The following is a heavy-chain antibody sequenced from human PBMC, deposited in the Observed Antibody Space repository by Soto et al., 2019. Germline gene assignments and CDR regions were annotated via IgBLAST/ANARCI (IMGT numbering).Heavy chain of an antibody. J-gene: IGHJ4*02. Sequence: SETLSLTCAVYGGSFSGYSWNWIRQPPGKGLEWIGEINHSGSTNYNPSLKSRVTISLDTSKNQFSLRLTSLTAADTAVYFCARAPQIVAMGRPFDYWDQGILVTVSS. CDR2: INHSGST. V-gene: IGHV4-34*01. D-gene: IGHD5-12*01. CDR3: ARAPQIVAMGRPFDY. CDR1: GGSFSGYS.